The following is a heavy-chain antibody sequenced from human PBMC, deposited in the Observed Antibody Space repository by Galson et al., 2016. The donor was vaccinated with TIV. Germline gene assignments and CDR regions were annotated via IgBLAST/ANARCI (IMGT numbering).Heavy chain of an antibody. J-gene: IGHJ3*02. CDR3: AHRRTTGSGDTVDI. D-gene: IGHD1-1*01. CDR2: VYWDDDE. V-gene: IGHV2-5*02. Sequence: PALVKPTQTLTLTCTFSGFSLTTIGVGVAWLRQPPGKALECLAVVYWDDDERYSPSLRSRLTVTKDTSRNQVVLTMTNMDPVDTATYYCAHRRTTGSGDTVDIWGQVTMLTVSS. CDR1: GFSLTTIGVG.